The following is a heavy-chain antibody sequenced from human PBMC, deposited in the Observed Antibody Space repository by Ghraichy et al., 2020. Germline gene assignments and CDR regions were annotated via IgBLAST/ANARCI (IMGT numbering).Heavy chain of an antibody. CDR2: ISSSGSTI. D-gene: IGHD1-14*01. CDR3: ARVYPREPPPPDFDY. CDR1: GFTFSDYY. Sequence: GGSLRLSCAASGFTFSDYYMSWIRQAPGKGLEWVSYISSSGSTIYYADSVKGRFTISRDNAKNSLYLQMNSLRAEDTAVYYCARVYPREPPPPDFDYWGQGTLVTVSS. J-gene: IGHJ4*02. V-gene: IGHV3-11*01.